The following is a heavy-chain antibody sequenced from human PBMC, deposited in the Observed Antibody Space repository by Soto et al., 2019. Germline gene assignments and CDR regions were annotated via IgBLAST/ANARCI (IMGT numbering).Heavy chain of an antibody. J-gene: IGHJ3*02. CDR1: GFTFSSYG. CDR2: IWYDGSNK. CDR3: ARDPFQRFCGGDCYAFDI. Sequence: GGSLRLSCAASGFTFSSYGMHWVRQAPGKGLEWVAVIWYDGSNKYYADSVKGRFTISRDNSKNTLYLQMNSLRAEDTAVYYCARDPFQRFCGGDCYAFDIWGQGTMVTVSS. V-gene: IGHV3-33*01. D-gene: IGHD2-21*02.